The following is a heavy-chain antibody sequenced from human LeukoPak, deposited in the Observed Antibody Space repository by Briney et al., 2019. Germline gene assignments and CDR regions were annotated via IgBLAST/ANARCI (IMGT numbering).Heavy chain of an antibody. D-gene: IGHD6-13*01. V-gene: IGHV4-59*08. CDR3: ARRIAAAGTDYFDY. CDR2: IYYSGST. J-gene: IGHJ4*02. CDR1: GGSISSYY. Sequence: PSETLSLTCTVSGGSISSYYWSWIRQPPGKGLEWIGYIYYSGSTNYNPSLKSRVTISVGTSKNQFSLKLSSVTAADTAVYYCARRIAAAGTDYFDYWGQGTLVTVSS.